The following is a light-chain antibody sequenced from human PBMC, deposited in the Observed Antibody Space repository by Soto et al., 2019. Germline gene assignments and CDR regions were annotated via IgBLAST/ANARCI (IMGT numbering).Light chain of an antibody. CDR2: EVS. CDR3: SSYTSTNTPVV. Sequence: QSALTQPPSVSGSPGQSVTISCTGTSSDVGSYNRVSWYQQSPGTAPKLMIYEVSNRPSGVSNRFSGSKSGNVASLTISGLQAEDEADYYCSSYTSTNTPVVFGRGTKLTVL. V-gene: IGLV2-18*02. J-gene: IGLJ2*01. CDR1: SSDVGSYNR.